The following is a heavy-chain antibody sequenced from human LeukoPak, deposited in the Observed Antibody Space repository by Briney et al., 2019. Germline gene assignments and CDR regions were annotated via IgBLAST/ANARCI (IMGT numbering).Heavy chain of an antibody. CDR1: GFTFSTYA. J-gene: IGHJ4*02. Sequence: PGGSLRLSCAAPGFTFSTYAMSWVRQAPGKGLEWVSAISGSGANTYYADSVKGRFTVSRDNSKNTLYLQMNSLRAEDTAVYYCARGLSRYNKVVVAATRDWGQGTLVTVSS. CDR2: ISGSGANT. CDR3: ARGLSRYNKVVVAATRD. D-gene: IGHD2-15*01. V-gene: IGHV3-23*01.